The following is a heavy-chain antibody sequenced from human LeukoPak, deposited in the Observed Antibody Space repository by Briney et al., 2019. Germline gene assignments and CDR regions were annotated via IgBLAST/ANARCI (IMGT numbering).Heavy chain of an antibody. J-gene: IGHJ2*01. D-gene: IGHD6-19*01. V-gene: IGHV4-61*08. CDR3: ARVPPSGWPMHWYFDL. CDR2: IYYSGST. CDR1: GGSISSGDYY. Sequence: PSETLSLTCTVSGGSISSGDYYWSWIRQPPGKGLEWIGYIYYSGSTNYNPSLKSRVTISVDTSKNQFSLKLSSVTAADTAVYYCARVPPSGWPMHWYFDLWGRGTLVTVSS.